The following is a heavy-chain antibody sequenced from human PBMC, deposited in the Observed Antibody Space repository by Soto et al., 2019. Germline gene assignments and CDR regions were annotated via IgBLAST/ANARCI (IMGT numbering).Heavy chain of an antibody. V-gene: IGHV4-30-4*01. J-gene: IGHJ4*02. CDR3: ARDRSNSPDYFDF. CDR1: GDSISSDDYY. Sequence: SETLSLTCTVSGDSISSDDYYWTWIRQPPGKGLEWIGYIYYTGRTSYNPSLNSRLTISVETSKNQFSLKLNSASAADTAVYYCARDRSNSPDYFDFWGQGTLVTVSS. CDR2: IYYTGRT. D-gene: IGHD6-6*01.